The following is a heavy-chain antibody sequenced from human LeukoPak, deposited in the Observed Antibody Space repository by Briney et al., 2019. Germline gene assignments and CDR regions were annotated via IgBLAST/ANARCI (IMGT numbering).Heavy chain of an antibody. CDR3: ARDNGYSYGYFDY. Sequence: PGGSLRLSCAASGFIFSSYSMSWVRQPPGKGLEWIGEIYHSGSTNYNPSLKSRVTISVDKSKNQFSLKLSSVTAADTAVYYCARDNGYSYGYFDYWGQGVLVTVSS. D-gene: IGHD5-18*01. CDR2: IYHSGST. J-gene: IGHJ4*02. V-gene: IGHV4-4*02. CDR1: GFIFSSYS.